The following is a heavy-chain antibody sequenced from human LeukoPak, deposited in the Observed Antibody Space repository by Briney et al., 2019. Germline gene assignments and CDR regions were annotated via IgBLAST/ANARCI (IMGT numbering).Heavy chain of an antibody. J-gene: IGHJ4*02. D-gene: IGHD1/OR15-1a*01. CDR1: GGTFSSYA. CDR2: IIPIFGTA. CDR3: ARAYLGRNTPFDY. Sequence: GASVKVSCKASGGTFSSYAISWVRQVPGQGLEWMGRIIPIFGTANYAQKFQGRVTITTDESTSTAYMELSSLRSEDTAVYYCARAYLGRNTPFDYWGQGTLVTVSS. V-gene: IGHV1-69*05.